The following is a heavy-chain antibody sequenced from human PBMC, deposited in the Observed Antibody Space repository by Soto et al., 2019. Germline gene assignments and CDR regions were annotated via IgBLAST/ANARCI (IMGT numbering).Heavy chain of an antibody. Sequence: QVQLMQSGAEVKKPGASVKVSCKASGDTFSDYYIHWVRQAPGQGLEWMGTVNPSGGHTTYSQHFLGRVTMTRDTSTSTLHMELTSLTSKDTAVYYCARGGHVVVVTAAVDYWGQGTLVTVSS. CDR3: ARGGHVVVVTAAVDY. D-gene: IGHD2-21*02. CDR2: VNPSGGHT. V-gene: IGHV1-46*01. J-gene: IGHJ4*02. CDR1: GDTFSDYY.